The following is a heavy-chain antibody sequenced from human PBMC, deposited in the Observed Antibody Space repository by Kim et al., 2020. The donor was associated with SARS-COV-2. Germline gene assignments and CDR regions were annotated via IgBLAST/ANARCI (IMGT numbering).Heavy chain of an antibody. Sequence: GGSLRLSCAASGFTFSSSAMTWVRQAPGKGLEWVSAITGGGDGAHYADSVKGRFTISRDNSKSTLYLQMSGLRDEDTAVYYCAKCPPSWGGRLDDWGRGT. D-gene: IGHD3-16*01. CDR2: ITGGGDGA. CDR1: GFTFSSSA. J-gene: IGHJ1*01. V-gene: IGHV3-23*01. CDR3: AKCPPSWGGRLDD.